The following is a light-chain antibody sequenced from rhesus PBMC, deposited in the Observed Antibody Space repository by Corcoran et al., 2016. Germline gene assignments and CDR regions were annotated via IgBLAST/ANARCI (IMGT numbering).Light chain of an antibody. CDR1: QGISNY. Sequence: DIQMTQSPSSLSASVGDTVTITCRASQGISNYLAWYQQKPGKAPNPLIYYASNLEMGAPSRFSGNGSGTDFNLTISILQPADFATYYCPQHTSYPRTFGQVTKVDIK. CDR3: PQHTSYPRT. J-gene: IGKJ1*01. CDR2: YAS. V-gene: IGKV1S14*01.